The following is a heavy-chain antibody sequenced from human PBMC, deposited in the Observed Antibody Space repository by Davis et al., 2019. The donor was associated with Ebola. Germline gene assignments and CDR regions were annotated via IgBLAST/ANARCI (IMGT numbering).Heavy chain of an antibody. J-gene: IGHJ4*02. CDR3: AKKGQYYYDSSGYYYFDY. V-gene: IGHV3-23*01. CDR2: ISASGDYT. CDR1: GFTFSNYA. Sequence: GSLRLSCAASGFTFSNYAMNWVRQAPGKGLEWVASISASGDYTYYADLVKGRFTVSRDDSKNTLYLQMNSLRAEDTALYYCAKKGQYYYDSSGYYYFDYWGQGTLVTVSS. D-gene: IGHD3-22*01.